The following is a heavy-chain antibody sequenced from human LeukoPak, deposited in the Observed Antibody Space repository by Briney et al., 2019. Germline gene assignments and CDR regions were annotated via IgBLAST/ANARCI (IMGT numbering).Heavy chain of an antibody. CDR2: INPNSGGT. J-gene: IGHJ4*02. V-gene: IGHV1-2*02. CDR3: AVRSIAARPFDY. D-gene: IGHD6-6*01. CDR1: GYTFTGYY. Sequence: ASVKVSCKASGYTFTGYYMHWVRQAPGQGLEWMGWINPNSGGTNYAQKFQGRVTMTRDTSISTAYMELSRLRSDDTAVCYCAVRSIAARPFDYWGQGTLVTVSS.